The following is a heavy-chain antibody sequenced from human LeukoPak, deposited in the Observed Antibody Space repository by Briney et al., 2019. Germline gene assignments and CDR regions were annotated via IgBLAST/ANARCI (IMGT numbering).Heavy chain of an antibody. D-gene: IGHD3-22*01. CDR3: ARDHPYYYDSSGYIRGFDY. V-gene: IGHV1-2*02. J-gene: IGHJ4*02. CDR2: INPNSGGT. Sequence: ASVKVSCKASGYTFTGCYMHWVRQAPGQGLEWMGWINPNSGGTNYAQKFQGRVTMTRDTSISTAYMELSRLRSDDTAVYYCARDHPYYYDSSGYIRGFDYWGQGTLVTVSS. CDR1: GYTFTGCY.